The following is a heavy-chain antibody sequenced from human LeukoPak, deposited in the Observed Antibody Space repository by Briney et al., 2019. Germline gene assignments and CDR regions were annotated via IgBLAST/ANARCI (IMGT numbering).Heavy chain of an antibody. V-gene: IGHV3-53*01. CDR3: ARGGSSWWSFDY. J-gene: IGHJ4*02. D-gene: IGHD6-13*01. CDR1: GFTVSSNY. Sequence: PGGSLRLSCAASGFTVSSNYMSWVRQAPGKGLDLVSVIYSGGSTFYADSVKGRFSISRDNSKNTLYLQMNSLRAEDTAVYYCARGGSSWWSFDYWGQGTLVTVSS. CDR2: IYSGGST.